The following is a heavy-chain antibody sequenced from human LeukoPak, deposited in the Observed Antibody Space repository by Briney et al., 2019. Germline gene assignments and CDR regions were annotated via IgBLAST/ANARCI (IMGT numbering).Heavy chain of an antibody. V-gene: IGHV4-30-4*01. CDR3: ARSLYGDYGYFQH. J-gene: IGHJ1*01. Sequence: SQTLSLTCTVSGGSISSGDYYWSWIRQPLGKGLEWIGYIYYSGSTYYNPSLKSRVTISVDTSKNQFSLKLSSVTAADTAVYYCARSLYGDYGYFQHWGQGTLVTVSS. CDR1: GGSISSGDYY. D-gene: IGHD4-17*01. CDR2: IYYSGST.